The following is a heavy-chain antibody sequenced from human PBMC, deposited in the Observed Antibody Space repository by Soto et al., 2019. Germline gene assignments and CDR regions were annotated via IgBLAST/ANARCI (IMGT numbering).Heavy chain of an antibody. Sequence: SLRLSCAASGFTFSSYGMHWVRQAPGKGLEWVAVISYDGSNKYYADSVKGRFTISRDNSKNTLYLQMNSLRAEDTAVYYCAKVLFGVVTGNWFDPWGQGTLVTLSS. CDR2: ISYDGSNK. D-gene: IGHD3-3*01. CDR3: AKVLFGVVTGNWFDP. CDR1: GFTFSSYG. V-gene: IGHV3-30*18. J-gene: IGHJ5*02.